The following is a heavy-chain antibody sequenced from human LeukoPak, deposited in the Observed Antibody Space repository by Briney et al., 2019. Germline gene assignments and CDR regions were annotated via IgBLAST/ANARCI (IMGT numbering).Heavy chain of an antibody. CDR2: INPKSGGT. D-gene: IGHD4-17*01. CDR1: GYTFSGDY. CDR3: ARGPYGDFFDY. Sequence: ASVKVSCKASGYTFSGDYMHWVRQAPGQGLEWMGWINPKSGGTSYAQKFQGRVRMTRDTSISTAYMELSRLRVDDTAVYYCARGPYGDFFDYWGQGTLVTVSS. V-gene: IGHV1-2*02. J-gene: IGHJ4*02.